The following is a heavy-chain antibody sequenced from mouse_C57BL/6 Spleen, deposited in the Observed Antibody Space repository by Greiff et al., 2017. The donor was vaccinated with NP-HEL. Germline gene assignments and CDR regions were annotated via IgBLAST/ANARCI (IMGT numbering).Heavy chain of an antibody. J-gene: IGHJ3*01. Sequence: VQLQQPGAELVMPGASVKLSCKASGYTFTSYWMHWVKQRPGQGLEWIGEIDPSDSYTNYNQKFKGKSTLTVDKSSTTAYMQLSSLTSDDSAVYYCARRSLNPGAWFAYWGQGTLVTVSA. V-gene: IGHV1-69*01. CDR3: ARRSLNPGAWFAY. CDR2: IDPSDSYT. D-gene: IGHD6-5*01. CDR1: GYTFTSYW.